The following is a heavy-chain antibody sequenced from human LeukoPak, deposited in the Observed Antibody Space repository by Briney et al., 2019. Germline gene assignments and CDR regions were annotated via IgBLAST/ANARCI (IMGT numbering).Heavy chain of an antibody. CDR2: IYPGDSDT. D-gene: IGHD6-13*01. Sequence: GESLKIPCKGSGYSFTSYWIGWVRQMPGKGLEWMGIIYPGDSDTRYSPSFQGQVTISADKSISTAYLQWSSLKASDTAMYYCARLSGYSSSWYYFDYWGQGTLVTVSS. CDR1: GYSFTSYW. V-gene: IGHV5-51*01. J-gene: IGHJ4*02. CDR3: ARLSGYSSSWYYFDY.